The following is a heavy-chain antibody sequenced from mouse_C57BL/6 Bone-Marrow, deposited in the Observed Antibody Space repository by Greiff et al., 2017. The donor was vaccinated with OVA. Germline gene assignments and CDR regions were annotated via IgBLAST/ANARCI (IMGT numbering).Heavy chain of an antibody. CDR3: TADYYGSSSLEAFAY. CDR1: GYTFTSYW. J-gene: IGHJ3*01. V-gene: IGHV1-5*01. D-gene: IGHD1-1*01. Sequence: EVQLQQSGTVLARPGASVKMSCKTSGYTFTSYWMHWVKQRPGQGLEWIGAIYPGNSDTSYNQKFKGKAKLTAVTSASTAYMELSSLTNEDSAVYYCTADYYGSSSLEAFAYWGQGTLVTVSA. CDR2: IYPGNSDT.